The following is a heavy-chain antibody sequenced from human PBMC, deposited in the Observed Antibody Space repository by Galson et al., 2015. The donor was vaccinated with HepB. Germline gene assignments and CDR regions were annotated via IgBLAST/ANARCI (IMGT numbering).Heavy chain of an antibody. CDR3: AKDRRVTTWFFDL. CDR1: GFTFSSYD. CDR2: ISYDGSNK. J-gene: IGHJ2*01. V-gene: IGHV3-30*18. Sequence: LRLSCAASGFTFSSYDMHWVRQAPGKGLEWVAVISYDGSNKYYVDSVKGRFTISRDNSKNTLYLQMNSLRAEDTAVYYCAKDRRVTTWFFDLWGRGTLVTVSS. D-gene: IGHD4-17*01.